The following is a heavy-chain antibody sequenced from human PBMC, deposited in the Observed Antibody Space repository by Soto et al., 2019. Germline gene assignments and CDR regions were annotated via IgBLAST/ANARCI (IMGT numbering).Heavy chain of an antibody. V-gene: IGHV3-30-3*01. CDR1: GFTFSIYA. Sequence: QVQLVESGGGVVQPGRSLRLSCVVSGFTFSIYAINWVRQAPGKGLEWVALISYDGSNSHYADSVKGRFTISRDNSKDTLYLQMNSLRTEDTAVYYCARDDDIAFDYCGKGTMVTVSP. D-gene: IGHD1-1*01. J-gene: IGHJ4*02. CDR2: ISYDGSNS. CDR3: ARDDDIAFDY.